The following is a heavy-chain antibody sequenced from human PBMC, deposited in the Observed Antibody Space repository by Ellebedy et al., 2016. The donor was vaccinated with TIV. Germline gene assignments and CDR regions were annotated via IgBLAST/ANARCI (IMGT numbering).Heavy chain of an antibody. CDR1: GYIFTAYY. Sequence: ASVKVSCXTSGYIFTAYYLHWVRQAPGQGLEWVGLINPSDGSTIYAQNFQGRVTMTTDISTSTAYMELKSLTSDDTAVYYCARRNGDSCYSEGCWLDPWGQGTLVSVSA. CDR2: INPSDGST. CDR3: ARRNGDSCYSEGCWLDP. D-gene: IGHD2-15*01. J-gene: IGHJ5*02. V-gene: IGHV1-46*01.